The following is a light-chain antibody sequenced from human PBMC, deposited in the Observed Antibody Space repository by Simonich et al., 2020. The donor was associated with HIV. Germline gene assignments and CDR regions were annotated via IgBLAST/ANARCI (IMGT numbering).Light chain of an antibody. CDR2: AAS. V-gene: IGKV1-39*01. Sequence: DIQMTQSPSSLSASVGDRVTITCRASQSISSYLNWYQQKPGKAPKLLIYAASSLQSGVPSRFSGSGSGTDFTLTISSLQPEDFATYYCQQSYSSLSYTFGLGTKVEIK. CDR3: QQSYSSLSYT. CDR1: QSISSY. J-gene: IGKJ2*01.